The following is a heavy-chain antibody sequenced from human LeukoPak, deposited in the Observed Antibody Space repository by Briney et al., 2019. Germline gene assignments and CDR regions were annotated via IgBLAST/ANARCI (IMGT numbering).Heavy chain of an antibody. CDR3: ARYNSNLYYFDY. CDR1: DYSISSGYY. Sequence: PSETLSLTCTVSDYSISSGYYWGWIRQPPGKGLEWIGSIYHSGSTYYNPSLKSRVTISVDTSKNQFSLKLSSVTAADTAVYYCARYNSNLYYFDYWGQGTLVTVSS. D-gene: IGHD4-11*01. V-gene: IGHV4-38-2*02. CDR2: IYHSGST. J-gene: IGHJ4*02.